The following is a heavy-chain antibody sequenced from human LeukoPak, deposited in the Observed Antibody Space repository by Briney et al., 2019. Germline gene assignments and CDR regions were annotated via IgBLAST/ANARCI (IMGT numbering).Heavy chain of an antibody. V-gene: IGHV4-39*01. CDR3: ARGRGSYCSGGSCYLTYYYYYMDV. CDR2: IYYSGST. CDR1: GGSISSSSYY. D-gene: IGHD2-15*01. J-gene: IGHJ6*03. Sequence: SETLSLTCTVSGGSISSSSYYWGWIRQPPGKGLEWIGSIYYSGSTYYNPSPKSRVTISVDTSKNQFSLKLSSVTAADTAVYYCARGRGSYCSGGSCYLTYYYYYMDVWGKGTTVTVSS.